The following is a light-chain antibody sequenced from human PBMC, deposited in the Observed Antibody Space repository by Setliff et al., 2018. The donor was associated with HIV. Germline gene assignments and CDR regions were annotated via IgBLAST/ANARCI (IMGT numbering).Light chain of an antibody. CDR3: QLWDNNSNSGL. Sequence: SYELTQPPSVSVAPGKTATITCGGNNIGSKSVHWYQQKPGQAPVLVVYDDSDRPSGIPERFSGSNSGNTATLTISRVEAGDEADFYCQLWDNNSNSGLFGGGTKVTVL. CDR2: DDS. V-gene: IGLV3-21*03. J-gene: IGLJ3*02. CDR1: NIGSKS.